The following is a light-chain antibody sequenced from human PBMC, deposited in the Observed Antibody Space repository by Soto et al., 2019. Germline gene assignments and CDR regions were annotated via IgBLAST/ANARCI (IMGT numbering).Light chain of an antibody. CDR3: SSYVVSYNWG. CDR1: TSDIGTYNS. Sequence: QSALTQPPSASGAPGQSVAISCTGTTSDIGTYNSVSWFQQHPGKAPKLMIYEVTKRPSGVPDRFSGSKSGNTASLTVSGLQAEDEADDYCSSYVVSYNWGFGTGTKLTVL. V-gene: IGLV2-8*01. CDR2: EVT. J-gene: IGLJ1*01.